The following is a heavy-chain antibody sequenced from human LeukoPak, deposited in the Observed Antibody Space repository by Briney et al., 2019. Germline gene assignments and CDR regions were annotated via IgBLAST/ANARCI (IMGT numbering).Heavy chain of an antibody. CDR3: ARKTYYYDSGSYSKSYYFDY. D-gene: IGHD3-10*01. CDR1: GFTFTDFY. J-gene: IGHJ4*02. CDR2: VSRSSTDT. Sequence: GGSLRLSCAASGFTFTDFYMSWIRQAPGKGLEWLSDVSRSSTDTNYADSVKGRFTISRDNAKNSLFLQLNSLRAEDTAVYYCARKTYYYDSGSYSKSYYFDYWGQGTLVTVSS. V-gene: IGHV3-11*06.